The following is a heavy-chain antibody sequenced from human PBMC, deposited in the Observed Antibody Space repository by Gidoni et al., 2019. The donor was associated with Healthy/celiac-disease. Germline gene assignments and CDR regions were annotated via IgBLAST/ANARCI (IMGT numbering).Heavy chain of an antibody. J-gene: IGHJ5*02. Sequence: QVQLVQSGAEVKKPGASVKVSCTDSGYTFTSYGISWVRQDPGQGLEWMGWISTDNGNTNYAQKPQVRVTMTTATSTSTAYMELRSLRSDDIAVYYCERARPQRYQLLYDPSPQNWFDPWGQGTLVTVSS. V-gene: IGHV1-18*03. D-gene: IGHD2-2*02. CDR2: ISTDNGNT. CDR3: ERARPQRYQLLYDPSPQNWFDP. CDR1: GYTFTSYG.